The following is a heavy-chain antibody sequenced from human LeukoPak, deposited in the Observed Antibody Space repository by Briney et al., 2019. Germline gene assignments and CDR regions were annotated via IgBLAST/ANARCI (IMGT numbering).Heavy chain of an antibody. V-gene: IGHV3-21*01. Sequence: PGGSLRLSCAASGFTFSSYSMNWVRQAPGKGLEWVSSISSSSYIYYADSVKGRFTISRDNAKNSLYLQMYSLRAEDTAVYCCARLTVAGLDYWGQGTLVTVSS. CDR1: GFTFSSYS. D-gene: IGHD6-19*01. J-gene: IGHJ4*02. CDR3: ARLTVAGLDY. CDR2: ISSSSYI.